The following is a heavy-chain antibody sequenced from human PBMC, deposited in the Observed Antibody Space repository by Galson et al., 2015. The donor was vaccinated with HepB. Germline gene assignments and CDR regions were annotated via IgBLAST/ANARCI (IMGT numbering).Heavy chain of an antibody. CDR1: GYRFTNYW. V-gene: IGHV5-51*01. CDR3: ARSAVPVARGYYYYYGMDV. J-gene: IGHJ6*02. D-gene: IGHD2-2*01. CDR2: IYPGDSYT. Sequence: SGAEVKKPGESLKISCKGSGYRFTNYWIGWVRQMPGKGLEWMGIIYPGDSYTTYSPSFQGQVTISADKSINTAYLQWSSLKTSDTALCYCARSAVPVARGYYYYYGMDVWGQGTTVTVSS.